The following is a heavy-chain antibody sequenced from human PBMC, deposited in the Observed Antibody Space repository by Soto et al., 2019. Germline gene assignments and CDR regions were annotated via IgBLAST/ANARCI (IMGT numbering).Heavy chain of an antibody. CDR1: GFSLSTSGEG. D-gene: IGHD6-13*01. CDR2: IYWDDDK. CDR3: ARSPGSWPYFDY. J-gene: IGHJ4*02. V-gene: IGHV2-5*02. Sequence: SGATLVNPTQTLTLTCTFSGFSLSTSGEGVGWIRQPPGKALEWLALIYWDDDKRYSPSLKSRLTITKDTSKNQVVLTMTNMDPVDTATYYCARSPGSWPYFDYWGQGTLVTVSS.